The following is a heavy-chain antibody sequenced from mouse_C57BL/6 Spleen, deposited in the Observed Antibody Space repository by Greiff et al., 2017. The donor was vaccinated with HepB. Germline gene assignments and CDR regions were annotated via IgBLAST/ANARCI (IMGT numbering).Heavy chain of an antibody. CDR1: GFTFSSYA. CDR3: AREGDGYYGFAY. D-gene: IGHD2-3*01. J-gene: IGHJ3*01. V-gene: IGHV5-4*01. Sequence: EVQLVESGGGLVKPGGSLKLSCAASGFTFSSYAMSWVRQTPEKRLEWVATISDGGSYTYYPDNVKGRFTISRDNAKNNLYLQMSHLKSEDTAMYYCAREGDGYYGFAYWGQGTLVTVSA. CDR2: ISDGGSYT.